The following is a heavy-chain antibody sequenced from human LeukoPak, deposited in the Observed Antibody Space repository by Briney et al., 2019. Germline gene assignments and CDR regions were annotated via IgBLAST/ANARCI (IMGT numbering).Heavy chain of an antibody. D-gene: IGHD6-13*01. CDR2: IYYSGST. J-gene: IGHJ4*02. V-gene: IGHV4-59*08. CDR3: ARHAAALYYFDY. Sequence: PLETLSLTCTVSGGSISSYYWSWIRQPPGEGLEWIGYIYYSGSTNYNPSLKSRVTISVDTSKNQFSLKLSSVTAADTAVYYCARHAAALYYFDYWGQGTLVTVSS. CDR1: GGSISSYY.